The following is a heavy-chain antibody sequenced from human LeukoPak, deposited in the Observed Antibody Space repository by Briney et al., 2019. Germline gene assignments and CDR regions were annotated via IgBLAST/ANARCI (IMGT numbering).Heavy chain of an antibody. CDR1: GFTFSSYA. D-gene: IGHD1-7*01. CDR2: ISSSSSYI. CDR3: ARDHIGGTTIVYYYYGMDV. V-gene: IGHV3-21*01. J-gene: IGHJ6*02. Sequence: PGGSLRLSCAASGFTFSSYAMSWVRQAPGKGLEWVSSISSSSSYIYYADSVKGRFTISRDNAKNSLYLQMNSLRAEDTAVYYCARDHIGGTTIVYYYYGMDVWGQGTTVTVSS.